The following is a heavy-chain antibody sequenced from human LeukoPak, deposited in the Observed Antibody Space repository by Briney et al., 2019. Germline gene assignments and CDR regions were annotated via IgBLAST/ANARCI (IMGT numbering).Heavy chain of an antibody. D-gene: IGHD3-22*01. V-gene: IGHV4-4*02. CDR3: ARRDYYDSTGYYVY. CDR1: GGSISSSNW. J-gene: IGHJ4*02. Sequence: SGTLSLTCAVSGGSISSSNWWSWVRQPPGKGLEWIGEIYHSGSTNYNPSLKSRVAISVDKSKNQFSLKLSSVTGADTAVYYCARRDYYDSTGYYVYWGQGTLVTVSS. CDR2: IYHSGST.